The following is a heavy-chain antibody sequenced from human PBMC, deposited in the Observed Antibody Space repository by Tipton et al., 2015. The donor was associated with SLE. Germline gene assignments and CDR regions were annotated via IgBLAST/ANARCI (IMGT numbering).Heavy chain of an antibody. CDR3: ARGMAYYYDSSVRY. CDR1: GGSFSGYY. Sequence: LRLSCAVYGGSFSGYYWSWIRQPPGKGLEWIGEINHSGSTNYNPSLKSRVTLSVDTSKNQFSLKLSSVTAADTAVYYCARGMAYYYDSSVRYWGQGTLVTVSS. D-gene: IGHD3-22*01. J-gene: IGHJ4*02. V-gene: IGHV4-34*01. CDR2: INHSGST.